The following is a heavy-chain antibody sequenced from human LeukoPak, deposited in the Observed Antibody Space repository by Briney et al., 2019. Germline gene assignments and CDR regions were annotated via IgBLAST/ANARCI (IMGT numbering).Heavy chain of an antibody. CDR3: ARDPGGSAKFDF. CDR2: IYYSGST. D-gene: IGHD3-10*01. CDR1: GGSVISGSYH. J-gene: IGHJ4*02. Sequence: PSETLSPTCTVSGGSVISGSYHWIWIRQPPGKGLEWIGYIYYSGSTNYNSSLKSRVTISVDTSKNQFSLKLSSVTAADTAVYYCARDPGGSAKFDFWGQGTLVTVSS. V-gene: IGHV4-61*01.